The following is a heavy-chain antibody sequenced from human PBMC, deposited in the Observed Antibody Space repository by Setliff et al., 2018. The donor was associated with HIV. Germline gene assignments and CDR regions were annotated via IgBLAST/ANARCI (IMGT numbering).Heavy chain of an antibody. CDR3: ARTSGDAYNYEGAFDV. Sequence: ASVKVSCKASGYTFSTYGISWVRQAPGQGLEWMGWISAYNGNTNYAQKLQGRVTVTTDTSTSTAYMDLSSLKSEDTAIYYCARTSGDAYNYEGAFDVWGQGTLVTVSS. D-gene: IGHD5-12*01. CDR1: GYTFSTYG. J-gene: IGHJ3*01. CDR2: ISAYNGNT. V-gene: IGHV1-18*01.